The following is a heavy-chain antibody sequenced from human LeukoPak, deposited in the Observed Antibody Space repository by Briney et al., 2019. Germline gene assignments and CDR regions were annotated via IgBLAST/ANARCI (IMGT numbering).Heavy chain of an antibody. D-gene: IGHD2-15*01. Sequence: PSETLSLTCNVSGGSISSYYWSWIRQPPGEGLEWIGYIYHSGSPNSGTTDYNPSLKSRVTISVDTSKNQFSLKLSSVTAADTAMYYCARHGGATFDYWGQGTLVTVSS. CDR1: GGSISSYY. CDR3: ARHGGATFDY. V-gene: IGHV4-59*08. J-gene: IGHJ4*02. CDR2: IYHSGSPNSGTT.